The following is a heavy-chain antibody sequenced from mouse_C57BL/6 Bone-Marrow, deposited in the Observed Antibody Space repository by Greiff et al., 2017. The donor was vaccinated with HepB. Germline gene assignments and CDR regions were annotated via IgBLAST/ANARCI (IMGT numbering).Heavy chain of an antibody. Sequence: EVKLVESGGGLVQSGRSLRLSCATSGFTFSDFYMEWVRQAPGKGLEWIAASRNKANDYTTEYSASVKGRFIVSRDTSQSILYLQMNALRAEDTAIYYCARDGGDGYYDYYAMDYWGQGTSVTVSS. CDR1: GFTFSDFY. V-gene: IGHV7-1*01. CDR3: ARDGGDGYYDYYAMDY. CDR2: SRNKANDYTT. J-gene: IGHJ4*01. D-gene: IGHD2-3*01.